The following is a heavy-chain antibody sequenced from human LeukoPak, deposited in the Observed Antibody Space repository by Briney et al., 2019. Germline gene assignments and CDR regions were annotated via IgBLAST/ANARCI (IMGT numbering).Heavy chain of an antibody. D-gene: IGHD3-10*01. CDR1: EFIVSNDY. CDR2: IYTGGST. CDR3: AKDYSSGSIGY. V-gene: IGHV3-66*01. Sequence: GGSLRLSCAASEFIVSNDYMNWVRQAPGKGLEWVSAIYTGGSTYYADSVKGRFTISRDNSKNTLFLQMNSLRAEDTALYYCAKDYSSGSIGYWGQGTLVTVSS. J-gene: IGHJ4*02.